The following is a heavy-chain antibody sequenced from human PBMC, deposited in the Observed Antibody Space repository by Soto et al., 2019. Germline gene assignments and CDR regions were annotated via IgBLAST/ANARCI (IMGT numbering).Heavy chain of an antibody. CDR1: GYTFTSYG. CDR2: ISAYNGNT. CDR3: ARAGFVFLRSISSWFDP. Sequence: GASVKVSCKASGYTFTSYGISWVRQAPGQGFEWMGWISAYNGNTNYAQKLQGRVTMTTDTSTSTAYMELRSLRSDDTAVYYCARAGFVFLRSISSWFDPWGQGTLVTVSS. V-gene: IGHV1-18*01. D-gene: IGHD6-6*01. J-gene: IGHJ5*02.